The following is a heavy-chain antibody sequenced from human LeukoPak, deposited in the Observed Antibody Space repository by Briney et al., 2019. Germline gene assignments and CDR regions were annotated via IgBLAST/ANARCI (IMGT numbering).Heavy chain of an antibody. D-gene: IGHD3-9*01. CDR1: GGSLSGYY. V-gene: IGHV4-34*01. J-gene: IGHJ4*02. CDR3: ARGTLTGRVVYLDY. CDR2: INHSGST. Sequence: PSETLSLTCAVYGGSLSGYYWSWIRQPPGKGLEWIGEINHSGSTNYNPSLKSRVTISVDTSKNQFSLKLSSVTAADTAVYYCARGTLTGRVVYLDYWGQGTLVTVSS.